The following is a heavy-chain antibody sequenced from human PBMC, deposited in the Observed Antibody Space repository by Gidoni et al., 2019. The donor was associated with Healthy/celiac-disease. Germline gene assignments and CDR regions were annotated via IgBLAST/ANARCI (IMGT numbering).Heavy chain of an antibody. J-gene: IGHJ6*03. Sequence: QVQLVESGGGVVQAGRSLRRSCAASGFTFSSCGMHWVRQAPGKGLEWVAVIWYDGSNKYYADSVKGRFTISRDNSKNTLYLQMNSLRAEDTAVYYCARRGLAEGLFYYYYYMDVWGKGTTVTVSS. CDR1: GFTFSSCG. V-gene: IGHV3-33*01. D-gene: IGHD3-10*01. CDR3: ARRGLAEGLFYYYYYMDV. CDR2: IWYDGSNK.